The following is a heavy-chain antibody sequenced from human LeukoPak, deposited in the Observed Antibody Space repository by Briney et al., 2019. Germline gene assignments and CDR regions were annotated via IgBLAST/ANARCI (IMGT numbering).Heavy chain of an antibody. Sequence: SVKVSCKASGGTFSSYAISWVRQAPGQGLEWMGRIIPILGIANYAQKFQGRVTITADKSTGTAYMELSSLRSEDTAVYYCARGEVVVVPAHTNWFDPWGQGTLVTVSS. D-gene: IGHD2-2*01. CDR3: ARGEVVVVPAHTNWFDP. CDR2: IIPILGIA. CDR1: GGTFSSYA. V-gene: IGHV1-69*04. J-gene: IGHJ5*02.